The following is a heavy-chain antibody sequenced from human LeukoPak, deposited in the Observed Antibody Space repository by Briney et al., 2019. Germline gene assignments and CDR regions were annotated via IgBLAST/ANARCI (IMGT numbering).Heavy chain of an antibody. V-gene: IGHV3-30-3*01. D-gene: IGHD6-19*01. J-gene: IGHJ4*02. Sequence: PGRSLRLSCAASGFTFSSYAMHWVRQAPGKGLEWVAVISYDGSNKYYADSVKGRFTISRDNSKNTLYLQMNSLRAEDTAVYYCARAGFEPLPSYIAVAVEFDYWGQGTLVTVSS. CDR3: ARAGFEPLPSYIAVAVEFDY. CDR2: ISYDGSNK. CDR1: GFTFSSYA.